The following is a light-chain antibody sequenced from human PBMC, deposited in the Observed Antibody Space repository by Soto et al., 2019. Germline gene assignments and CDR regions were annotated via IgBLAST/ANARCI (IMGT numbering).Light chain of an antibody. J-gene: IGLJ2*01. CDR2: EVS. CDR3: SSYTSSRVVV. Sequence: QSALTQPASVSGSPGQSITFSCTGTSSDVGGYNYVSWYQQHPGKAPKLMIYEVSNRPSGVSNRFSGSKSGNTASLTISGLQAEDEAAYYCSSYTSSRVVVFGGGTKLTVL. CDR1: SSDVGGYNY. V-gene: IGLV2-14*01.